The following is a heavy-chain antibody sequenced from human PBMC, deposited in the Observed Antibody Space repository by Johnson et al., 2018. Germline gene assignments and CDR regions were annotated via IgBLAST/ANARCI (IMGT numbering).Heavy chain of an antibody. CDR2: IYPGDSDT. CDR3: VRLDRITMIVADDACDI. V-gene: IGHV5-51*03. Sequence: VQLVESGAEVKEPGESLEISCKGSGYSFTSYWIGWVRQMPGKGLEWMGIIYPGDSDTRYSPSFQGQGPISADKSISTAHLQWSSLKASDTAMYYSVRLDRITMIVADDACDIWGQGTRVTVSS. J-gene: IGHJ3*02. CDR1: GYSFTSYW. D-gene: IGHD3-22*01.